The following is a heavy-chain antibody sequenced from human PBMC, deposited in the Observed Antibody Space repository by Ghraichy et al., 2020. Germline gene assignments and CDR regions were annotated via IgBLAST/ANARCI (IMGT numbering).Heavy chain of an antibody. Sequence: SETLSLTCTVSGGSISSSSYYWGWIRQPPGKGLEWIGSIYYSGSTYYNPSLKSRVTISVDTSKNQFTLKLSSVTAADTAVYYCARTYSSGWYGTYYFDYWGQGTLVTVSS. CDR3: ARTYSSGWYGTYYFDY. D-gene: IGHD6-19*01. J-gene: IGHJ4*02. CDR1: GGSISSSSYY. CDR2: IYYSGST. V-gene: IGHV4-39*01.